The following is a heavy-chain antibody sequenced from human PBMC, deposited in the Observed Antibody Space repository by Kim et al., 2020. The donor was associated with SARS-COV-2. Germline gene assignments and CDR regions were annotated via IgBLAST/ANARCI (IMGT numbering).Heavy chain of an antibody. V-gene: IGHV3-23*01. CDR3: ARGGLTSGFDY. J-gene: IGHJ4*02. D-gene: IGHD3-3*01. Sequence: GGSLRLSCAASGFTFSNYAVTWLRQAPGKGPECVSIIGGGGNTNYAGSVMGRFTISRDSSRNTVFLQMNSLRADDTAVYHCARGGLTSGFDYWGEGTL. CDR2: IIGGGGNT. CDR1: GFTFSNYA.